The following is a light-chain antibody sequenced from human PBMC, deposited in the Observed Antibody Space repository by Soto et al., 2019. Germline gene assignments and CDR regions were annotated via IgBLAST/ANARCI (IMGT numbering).Light chain of an antibody. V-gene: IGKV3-20*01. CDR2: GAS. Sequence: EIMVTKSPGTLSVARAQRATLSCRASQISSSNLAAYQQKPGQAPRLLIYGASSRATGIPDRFSGSGSGTDFTLTISRLAPEDFAVYYCQLYGSSPPWTFGQGTKVDIK. J-gene: IGKJ1*01. CDR3: QLYGSSPPWT. CDR1: QISSSN.